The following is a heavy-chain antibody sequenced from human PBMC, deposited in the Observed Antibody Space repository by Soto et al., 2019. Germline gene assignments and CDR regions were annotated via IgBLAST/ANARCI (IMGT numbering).Heavy chain of an antibody. CDR1: GGTFSSYA. J-gene: IGHJ6*02. Sequence: ASVKVSCKASGGTFSSYAISWVRQAPGQGLEWMGGIIPIFGTANYAQKFQGRVTITADESTGTAYMELSSLRSEDTALYYCASEYCGGDCYSGRSPYYYYYYGMDVWGQGTTVTVSS. CDR2: IIPIFGTA. D-gene: IGHD2-21*02. V-gene: IGHV1-69*13. CDR3: ASEYCGGDCYSGRSPYYYYYYGMDV.